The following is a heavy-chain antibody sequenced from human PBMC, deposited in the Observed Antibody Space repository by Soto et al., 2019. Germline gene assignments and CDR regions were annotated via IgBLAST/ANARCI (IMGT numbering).Heavy chain of an antibody. Sequence: GASVKVSCKASGGTFSSYTISWVRQAPGQGLEWMGRIIPILGIANYAQKFQGRVTITADKSTSTAYMELSSLRSEDTAVYYCARSEWLGPSRTPDYWGQGTLVTVSS. J-gene: IGHJ4*02. V-gene: IGHV1-69*02. CDR1: GGTFSSYT. CDR3: ARSEWLGPSRTPDY. D-gene: IGHD3-3*01. CDR2: IIPILGIA.